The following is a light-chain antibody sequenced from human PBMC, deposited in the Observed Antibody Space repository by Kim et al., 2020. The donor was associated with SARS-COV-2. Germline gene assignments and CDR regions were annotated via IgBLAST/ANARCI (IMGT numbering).Light chain of an antibody. V-gene: IGKV3-15*01. CDR2: GAS. CDR3: QQYNNWPLYT. CDR1: QSISTN. Sequence: VAPGERATLSCRASQSISTNLAWYQQKPGQAPRLLIYGASTRATGIPARFSGSGSGTEFTLTISSLQSEDFAIYYCQQYNNWPLYTFGQGTKLEI. J-gene: IGKJ2*01.